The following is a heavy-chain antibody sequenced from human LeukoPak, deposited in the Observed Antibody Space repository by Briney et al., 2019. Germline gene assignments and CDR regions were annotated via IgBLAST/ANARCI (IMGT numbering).Heavy chain of an antibody. D-gene: IGHD5-18*01. CDR3: AKGYSYEPQYYFDY. Sequence: PGRSLRLSCAASGFTFDDYAMHWVRQAPGKGLEWVSGISWNSGSIGYADSVKGRFTISRDNAKNSLYLQMNSLRAEDTALYYCAKGYSYEPQYYFDYWGQGTLVTVSS. CDR2: ISWNSGSI. CDR1: GFTFDDYA. V-gene: IGHV3-9*01. J-gene: IGHJ4*02.